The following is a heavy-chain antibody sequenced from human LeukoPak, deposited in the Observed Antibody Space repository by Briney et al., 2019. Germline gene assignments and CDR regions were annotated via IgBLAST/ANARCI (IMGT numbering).Heavy chain of an antibody. CDR1: GYTFTSYY. J-gene: IGHJ1*01. V-gene: IGHV1-46*01. Sequence: GASVKVSCKASGYTFTSYYMHWVRQAPGQGLEWMGIINPSGGSTSYAQKFQGRATMTRDTSTSTVYMELSSLRSEDTAVYYCARGDRDCSSTSYYKYFQHWGQGTLVTVSS. D-gene: IGHD2-2*02. CDR2: INPSGGST. CDR3: ARGDRDCSSTSYYKYFQH.